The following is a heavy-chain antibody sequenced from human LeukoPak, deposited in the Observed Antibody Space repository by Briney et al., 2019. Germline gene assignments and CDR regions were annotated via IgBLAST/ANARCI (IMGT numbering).Heavy chain of an antibody. CDR1: GGSISSSSYY. Sequence: SETLSLTCTVSGGSISSSSYYWGWIRQPPGKGLEWIGSIYYSGSTYYNPSLKSRVTISVDTSKNQFSLKLSSVTAADTAVCYCARAIMITFGGVVADTDAFDIWGQGTMVTVSS. CDR3: ARAIMITFGGVVADTDAFDI. CDR2: IYYSGST. D-gene: IGHD3-16*02. J-gene: IGHJ3*02. V-gene: IGHV4-39*01.